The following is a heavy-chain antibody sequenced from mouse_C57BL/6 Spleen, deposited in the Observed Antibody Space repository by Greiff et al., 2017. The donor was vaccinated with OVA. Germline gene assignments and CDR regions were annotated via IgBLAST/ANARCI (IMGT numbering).Heavy chain of an antibody. Sequence: VKLQQPGAELVKPGASVKLSCKASGYTFTSYWMHWVKQRPGQGLEWIGMIHPNSGSTNYNEKFKSKATLTVDKSSSTAYMQLSSLTSEDSAVYYCASDDGYPYAMDYWGQGTSVTVSS. CDR1: GYTFTSYW. V-gene: IGHV1-64*01. D-gene: IGHD2-3*01. CDR2: IHPNSGST. J-gene: IGHJ4*01. CDR3: ASDDGYPYAMDY.